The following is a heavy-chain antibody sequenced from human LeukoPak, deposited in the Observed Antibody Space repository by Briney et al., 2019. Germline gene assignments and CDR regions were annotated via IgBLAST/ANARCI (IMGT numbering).Heavy chain of an antibody. CDR2: IYSDNT. Sequence: GGSLRLSCTVSGFTVSSNSMSWVRQAPGKGLEWVSFIYSDNTHYSDSVKGRFTISRDNSKNTLYLQMNSLRAEGTAVYYCSTDPRLLIYWGHGTLVTVSS. CDR3: STDPRLLIY. J-gene: IGHJ4*01. V-gene: IGHV3-53*01. D-gene: IGHD2-8*01. CDR1: GFTVSSNS.